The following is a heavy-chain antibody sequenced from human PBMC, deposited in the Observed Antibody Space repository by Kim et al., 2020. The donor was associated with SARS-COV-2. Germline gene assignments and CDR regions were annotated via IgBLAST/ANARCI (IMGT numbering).Heavy chain of an antibody. V-gene: IGHV1-2*02. J-gene: IGHJ4*02. CDR2: NPNSGGT. CDR3: ARAWDY. Sequence: NPNSGGTNYAQQFQGRVTMTREPSISTAYMELSRLRSDDTAVYYCARAWDYWGQGTLVTVSS.